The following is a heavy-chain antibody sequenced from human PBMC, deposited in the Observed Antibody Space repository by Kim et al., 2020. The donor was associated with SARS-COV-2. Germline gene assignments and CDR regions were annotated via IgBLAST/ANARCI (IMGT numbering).Heavy chain of an antibody. J-gene: IGHJ4*02. Sequence: GRFTISRDNSKNTLYLQMNSLRAEDTAVYYCAKNRDYGSGSYPQNVYFDYWGQGTLVTVSS. V-gene: IGHV3-30*02. CDR3: AKNRDYGSGSYPQNVYFDY. D-gene: IGHD3-10*01.